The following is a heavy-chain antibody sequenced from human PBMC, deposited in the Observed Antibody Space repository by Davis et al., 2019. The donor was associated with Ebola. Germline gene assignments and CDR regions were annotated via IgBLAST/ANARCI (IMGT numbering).Heavy chain of an antibody. CDR3: ASSRTTRSYYFDY. CDR2: IYSGGST. V-gene: IGHV3-53*01. Sequence: PGGSLRLSCAASGFTVSSNYMSWVRQAPGKGLEWVSAIYSGGSTYYADSVKGRFTISRDNSKNTLYLQMNSLRAEDTAVYYCASSRTTRSYYFDYWGQGTLVTVSS. CDR1: GFTVSSNY. J-gene: IGHJ4*02. D-gene: IGHD4-17*01.